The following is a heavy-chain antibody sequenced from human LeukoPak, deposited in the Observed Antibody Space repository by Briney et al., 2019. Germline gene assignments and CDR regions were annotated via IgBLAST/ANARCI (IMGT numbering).Heavy chain of an antibody. V-gene: IGHV1-18*01. J-gene: IGHJ5*02. D-gene: IGHD5-12*01. CDR1: GYTFTSYD. CDR2: ISCYNGNT. Sequence: GASVKVSCKASGYTFTSYDISWVRQAPGQGLEWMGWISCYNGNTTYRQKFQDRVMMTTDTSTSTVYLELRSLRSDDTAVYYCVRERYSGCPDLWGQGTLVTVSS. CDR3: VRERYSGCPDL.